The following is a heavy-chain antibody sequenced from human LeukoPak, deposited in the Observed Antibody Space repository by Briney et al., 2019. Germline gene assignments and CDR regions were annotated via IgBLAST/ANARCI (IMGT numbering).Heavy chain of an antibody. J-gene: IGHJ4*01. CDR1: GFTFSSYS. D-gene: IGHD1-20*01. CDR3: ARDVNWNYCDY. V-gene: IGHV3-21*01. CDR2: ISNI. Sequence: GGSLRLSCAASGFTFSSYSMNWVRQAPGKGLEWVSFISNIYYADSVKGRFTISRDNAKNSLYLQMNSLRAEDTAVYYCARDVNWNYCDYWGHGTLVTVSS.